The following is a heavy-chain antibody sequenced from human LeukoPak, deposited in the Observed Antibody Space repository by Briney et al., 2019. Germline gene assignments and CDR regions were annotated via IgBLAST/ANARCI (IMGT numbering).Heavy chain of an antibody. D-gene: IGHD2-8*02. CDR3: AGHHPRNTVDF. Sequence: SETLSLTCAVSGGSISSYYWSWIREPPGKGLEWIAYISDIGSINYNPSLKSRVTISLDTSKNQFSLKLSSVTAADTAVYYCAGHHPRNTVDFWGQGTLVTVSS. V-gene: IGHV4-59*08. J-gene: IGHJ4*02. CDR2: ISDIGSI. CDR1: GGSISSYY.